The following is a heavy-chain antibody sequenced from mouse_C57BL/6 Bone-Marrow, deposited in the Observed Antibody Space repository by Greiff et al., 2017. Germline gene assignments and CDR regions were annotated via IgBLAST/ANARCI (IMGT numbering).Heavy chain of an antibody. CDR2: IYPRSGNT. CDR3: ARGDYDYNGCFDY. Sequence: QVQLQQSGAELARPGASVKLSCKASGYTFTSYGIRWVKQRPGQGLEWIGKIYPRSGNTHSNQKFQGKATLTADKSSSTAYMELRSLTSEDSAVYFCARGDYDYNGCFDYWGQGTTLTVSS. D-gene: IGHD2-4*01. CDR1: GYTFTSYG. V-gene: IGHV1-81*01. J-gene: IGHJ2*01.